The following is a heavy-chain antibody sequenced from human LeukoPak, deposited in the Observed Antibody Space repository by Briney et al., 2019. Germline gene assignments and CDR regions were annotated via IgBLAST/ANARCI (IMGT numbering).Heavy chain of an antibody. Sequence: GGSLRLSCAASGFTFSSYAMSWVRQAPGKGLEWVPAISGSGGSTYYADSVKGRFTISRDNSKNTLYLQMNSLRAEDTAVYYCANYYDDYSNYFDYWGQGTLVTVSS. J-gene: IGHJ4*02. CDR2: ISGSGGST. CDR1: GFTFSSYA. CDR3: ANYYDDYSNYFDY. D-gene: IGHD4-11*01. V-gene: IGHV3-23*01.